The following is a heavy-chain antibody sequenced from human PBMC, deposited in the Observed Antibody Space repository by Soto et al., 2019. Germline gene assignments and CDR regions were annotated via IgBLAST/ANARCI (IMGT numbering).Heavy chain of an antibody. CDR3: ARAGCSGGSCYLGGWFDP. J-gene: IGHJ5*02. D-gene: IGHD2-15*01. V-gene: IGHV4-31*03. CDR2: IYYSGST. CDR1: GGSISSGGYY. Sequence: TLSLTCPVSGGSISSGGYYWSWIRQHPGKGLEWIGYIYYSGSTYYNPSLKSRVTISVDTSKNQFSLKLSSVTAADTAVYYCARAGCSGGSCYLGGWFDPWGQGTLVTVSS.